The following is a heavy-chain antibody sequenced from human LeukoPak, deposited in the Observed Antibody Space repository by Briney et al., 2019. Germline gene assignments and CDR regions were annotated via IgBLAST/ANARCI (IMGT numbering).Heavy chain of an antibody. Sequence: TPSETLSLTCTVSGGSISSGNYYWSWIRQPARKGLEWIGRIYFSGSTDYNPSLKSRVTISVDTSKNQFSLKLSSVTAADTAVYYCARASGSSGWYGAASYFDYWGQGTLVTVSS. D-gene: IGHD6-19*01. V-gene: IGHV4-61*02. CDR1: GGSISSGNYY. J-gene: IGHJ4*02. CDR3: ARASGSSGWYGAASYFDY. CDR2: IYFSGST.